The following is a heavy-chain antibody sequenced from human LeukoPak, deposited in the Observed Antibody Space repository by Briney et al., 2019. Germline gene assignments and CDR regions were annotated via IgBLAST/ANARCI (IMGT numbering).Heavy chain of an antibody. D-gene: IGHD5-12*01. Sequence: GGSLRLSCVASGFTFSSHWMHWVRQAPGKGLVWVSRINGDGSTINYAGSVKGRFIISRDNAKNTLYLQMSSLRTEDTAVYYCARGLLGRGSPLGYWGQGTPVTVSS. J-gene: IGHJ4*02. CDR3: ARGLLGRGSPLGY. CDR2: INGDGSTI. CDR1: GFTFSSHW. V-gene: IGHV3-74*01.